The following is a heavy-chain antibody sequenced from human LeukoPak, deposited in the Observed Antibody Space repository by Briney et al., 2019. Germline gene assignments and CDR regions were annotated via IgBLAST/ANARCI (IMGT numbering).Heavy chain of an antibody. D-gene: IGHD1-26*01. CDR1: GGSIMTTNW. J-gene: IGHJ4*02. V-gene: IGHV4-4*02. CDR2: VHLSGAT. CDR3: TRESGAFSPFGF. Sequence: SETLSLTCAVSGGSIMTTNWWSWVRQPPGKGLEWIGEVHLSGATNYNPSLESRVSMSIDTSKNQMSLKLTSLTAADTAIYFCTRESGAFSPFGFWGQGTLVTVSS.